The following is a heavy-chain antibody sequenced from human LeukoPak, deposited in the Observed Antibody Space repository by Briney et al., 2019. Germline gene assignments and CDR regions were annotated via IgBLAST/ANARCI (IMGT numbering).Heavy chain of an antibody. V-gene: IGHV4-34*01. CDR1: GGSFSGYY. Sequence: PSETLSLTCAVYGGSFSGYYWSWIRQPPGKGLEWIGEINHSGSTNYNPSLKSRVTISVDTSKNQFSLKLSSVTAADTAVYYCATSGSGSYLSTWGQGTLVTVSS. D-gene: IGHD3-10*01. CDR3: ATSGSGSYLST. J-gene: IGHJ5*02. CDR2: INHSGST.